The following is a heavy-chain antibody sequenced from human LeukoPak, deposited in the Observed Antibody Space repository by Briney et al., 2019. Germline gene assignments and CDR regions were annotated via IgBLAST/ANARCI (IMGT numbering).Heavy chain of an antibody. J-gene: IGHJ4*02. CDR3: ARAARVDTAMVFY. V-gene: IGHV3-21*01. D-gene: IGHD5-18*01. Sequence: GGSLRLSCAASGFTFSSYSMNWVRQAPGKGLEWVSSISSSSYIYYADSVKGRFTISRGNAKNSLYLQMNSLRAEDTAVYYCARAARVDTAMVFYWGQGTLVTVSS. CDR1: GFTFSSYS. CDR2: ISSSSYI.